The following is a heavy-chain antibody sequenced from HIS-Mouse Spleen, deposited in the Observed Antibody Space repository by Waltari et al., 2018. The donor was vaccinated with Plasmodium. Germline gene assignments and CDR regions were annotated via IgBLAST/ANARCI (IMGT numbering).Heavy chain of an antibody. V-gene: IGHV3-53*01. CDR1: GFTVSSNY. Sequence: EVQLVESGGGLIQPGGSLRLSCAASGFTVSSNYMSWVRQAPGKGMEWVSVIDSGGSTYDADAVKGRFTISRDNSKNTLYLQMNSLRAEDTAVYYCARGMKSSSSAFDIWGQGTMVTVSS. CDR3: ARGMKSSSSAFDI. D-gene: IGHD6-6*01. CDR2: IDSGGST. J-gene: IGHJ3*02.